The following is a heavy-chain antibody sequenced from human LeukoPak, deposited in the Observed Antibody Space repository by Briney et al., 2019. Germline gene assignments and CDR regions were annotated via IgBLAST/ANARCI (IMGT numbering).Heavy chain of an antibody. J-gene: IGHJ3*02. Sequence: PSETLSLTCTVSGGSISSSSYYWGWIRQPPGKGLEWIGSIYYSGSTYYNPSLKSRVTISVDTSKNQFSLKLSSVTAADTAVYYCARGARGYYDSSGAFDIWGQGTMVTVSS. CDR2: IYYSGST. V-gene: IGHV4-39*07. CDR1: GGSISSSSYY. CDR3: ARGARGYYDSSGAFDI. D-gene: IGHD3-22*01.